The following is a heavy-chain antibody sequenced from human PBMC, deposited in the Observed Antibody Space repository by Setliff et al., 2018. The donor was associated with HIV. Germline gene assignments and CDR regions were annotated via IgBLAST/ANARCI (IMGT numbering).Heavy chain of an antibody. CDR3: ARVFVDTAVLRVLEYYFDS. D-gene: IGHD5-18*01. V-gene: IGHV4-39*07. J-gene: IGHJ4*02. CDR2: MYYSGST. CDR1: GGSISSSSYY. Sequence: SDTPSLTCTASGGSISSSSYYWGWVRQPPGKGLEWIGSMYYSGSTYYTPSLKSRITISLDTSKNQFSLRMRSVTAADTAVYYCARVFVDTAVLRVLEYYFDSWGRGTLVTVSS.